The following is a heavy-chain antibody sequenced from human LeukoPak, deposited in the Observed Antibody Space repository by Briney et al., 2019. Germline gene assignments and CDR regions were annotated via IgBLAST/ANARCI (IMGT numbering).Heavy chain of an antibody. V-gene: IGHV3-21*01. J-gene: IGHJ5*02. CDR2: ISSSSSYI. Sequence: GGSLRLSCEASGFTFSSYSMNWVRQAPGKGLEWVSSISSSSSYIYYADSVKGRLTISRDNAKNSLYLQMNSLRAEDTAVYYCARESRRYSYGFNWFDPWGQGTLVTVSS. CDR1: GFTFSSYS. CDR3: ARESRRYSYGFNWFDP. D-gene: IGHD5-18*01.